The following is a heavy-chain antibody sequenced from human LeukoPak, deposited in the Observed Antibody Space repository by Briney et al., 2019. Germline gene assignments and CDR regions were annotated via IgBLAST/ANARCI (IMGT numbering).Heavy chain of an antibody. CDR1: GFTFSSYG. V-gene: IGHV3-21*01. D-gene: IGHD3-9*01. CDR3: ARGLTYYDILTGFHDRLDYFDY. Sequence: TGGSLRLSCAASGFTFSSYGMSWVRQAPGKGLEWVSTISGRDTNTYYADSVRGRFTISRDNAKKSLYLQMNSLRAEDTAVYYCARGLTYYDILTGFHDRLDYFDYWGQGTLVTVSS. J-gene: IGHJ4*02. CDR2: ISGRDTNT.